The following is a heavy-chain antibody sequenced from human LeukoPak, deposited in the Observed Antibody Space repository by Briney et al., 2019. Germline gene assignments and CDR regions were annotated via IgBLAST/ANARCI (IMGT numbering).Heavy chain of an antibody. CDR3: ARAVRDCSGSSCFFDY. Sequence: GGSLRLSCAASGFTFSAYYMNWIRQAPGKGLEWVSYISSSVSTVYYADSVKGRFTISRDNAKNSLYLQMNSLRAEDTAVYYCARAVRDCSGSSCFFDYWGQGTLVTVSS. CDR2: ISSSVSTV. D-gene: IGHD2-15*01. J-gene: IGHJ4*02. V-gene: IGHV3-11*01. CDR1: GFTFSAYY.